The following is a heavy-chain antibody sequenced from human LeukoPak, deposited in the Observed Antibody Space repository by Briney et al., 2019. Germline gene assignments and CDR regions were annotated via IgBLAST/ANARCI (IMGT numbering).Heavy chain of an antibody. Sequence: SETLSLTCTVSGGSISSSSYYWGWIRQPPGKGLEWIGSIYYSGSTYYNPSLKSRVTISVDTSKNQFSLKLSSVTAADTAVYYCARGPGYYDSSGYVNNWFDPWGQGTLVTVSS. D-gene: IGHD3-22*01. CDR3: ARGPGYYDSSGYVNNWFDP. CDR1: GGSISSSSYY. V-gene: IGHV4-39*07. J-gene: IGHJ5*02. CDR2: IYYSGST.